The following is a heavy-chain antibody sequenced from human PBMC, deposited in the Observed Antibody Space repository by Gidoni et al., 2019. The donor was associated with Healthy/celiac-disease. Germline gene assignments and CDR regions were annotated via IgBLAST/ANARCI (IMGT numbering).Heavy chain of an antibody. CDR1: GSSFTSYW. Sequence: EVQLVQSVAEVNKPGASLQISCKGSGSSFTSYWIGWVRQMPGKGLEWMGIIYPGASDTRYSPSFKGQVTISADKSISTAYLQWSSLKAADTAKYYCARPKWLGLSDAFDIWGQGTMVTVSS. CDR3: ARPKWLGLSDAFDI. J-gene: IGHJ3*02. D-gene: IGHD6-19*01. CDR2: IYPGASDT. V-gene: IGHV5-51*01.